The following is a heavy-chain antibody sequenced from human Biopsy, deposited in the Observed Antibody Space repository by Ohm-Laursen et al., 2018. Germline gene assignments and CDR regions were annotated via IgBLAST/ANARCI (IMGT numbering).Heavy chain of an antibody. CDR3: TRATNSTGWPYYYFYGMDI. CDR2: VYYSGTI. CDR1: GGSISSDW. D-gene: IGHD2/OR15-2a*01. Sequence: SETLSLTCTVSGGSISSDWWSWIRQTPGKGLEWIGYVYYSGTITYNPSLRSRVTISVDTSMNQISLRLQSVTAADTAIYYCTRATNSTGWPYYYFYGMDIWGQGTTVTVSS. V-gene: IGHV4-59*01. J-gene: IGHJ6*02.